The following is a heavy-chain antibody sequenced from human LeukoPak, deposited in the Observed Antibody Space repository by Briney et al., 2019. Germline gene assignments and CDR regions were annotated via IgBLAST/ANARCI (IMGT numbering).Heavy chain of an antibody. CDR2: ISRTGGDT. CDR1: VFTLSGTT. Sequence: PVGSLRLSRVPSVFTLSGTTTCSVCATPREGRESVSRISRTGGDTYYADSVMGRFTISRDTSRNTLYLQTNSLRADDTAVYYCAKEVRPNDYWGQGTLVTVSS. J-gene: IGHJ4*02. CDR3: AKEVRPNDY. V-gene: IGHV3-23*01. D-gene: IGHD1-1*01.